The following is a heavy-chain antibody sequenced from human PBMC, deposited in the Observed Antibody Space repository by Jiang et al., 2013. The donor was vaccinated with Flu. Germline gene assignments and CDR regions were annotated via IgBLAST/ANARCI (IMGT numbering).Heavy chain of an antibody. V-gene: IGHV2-5*02. J-gene: IGHJ4*02. D-gene: IGHD2-21*01. CDR3: ARRLWSGTRDYFDH. CDR2: IYWDDDK. CDR1: GFSLTTSGVA. Sequence: KPTQTLTLTCTFSGFSLTTSGVAVAWIRQPAGKALEWLALIYWDDDKRYSPSLKSRLTITTDTSKNQVVLTMTNMGPVDTATYFCARRLWSGTRDYFDHWGQGALVTVSS.